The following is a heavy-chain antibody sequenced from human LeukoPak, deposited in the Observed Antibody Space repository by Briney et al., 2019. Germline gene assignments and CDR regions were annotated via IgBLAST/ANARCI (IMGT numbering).Heavy chain of an antibody. J-gene: IGHJ6*02. CDR2: ISSSVSTI. V-gene: IGHV3-48*03. CDR1: GFTFSSYE. CDR3: AREGISNYYYYGMYV. D-gene: IGHD6-13*01. Sequence: GGSLRLSCAASGFTFSSYEMNWVRQAPGKGLEGVSYISSSVSTIYYADSVKGRFTISRDNAKNSLYLQMNSLRAEDTAVYYCAREGISNYYYYGMYVWGQGTTFTVSS.